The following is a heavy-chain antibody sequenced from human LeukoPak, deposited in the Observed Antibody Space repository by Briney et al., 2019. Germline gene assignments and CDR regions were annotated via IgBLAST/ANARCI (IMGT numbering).Heavy chain of an antibody. CDR3: ARDSAGYYDSSGYYYVG. V-gene: IGHV1-69*13. D-gene: IGHD3-22*01. CDR1: GGTFSSYA. J-gene: IGHJ4*02. Sequence: SVKVSCKASGGTFSSYAISWVRQAPGQGLEWMGGIIPIFGTANYAQRFQGRVTITADESTSTAYMELSSLRSEDTAVYYCARDSAGYYDSSGYYYVGWGQGTLVTVSS. CDR2: IIPIFGTA.